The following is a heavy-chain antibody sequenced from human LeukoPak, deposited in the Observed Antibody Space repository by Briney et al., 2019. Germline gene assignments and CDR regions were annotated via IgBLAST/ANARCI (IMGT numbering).Heavy chain of an antibody. J-gene: IGHJ2*01. CDR2: INHSGST. Sequence: SETLSLTCAVYGGSFSGYYWSWIRQPPGKGLEWIGEINHSGSTNYNPSLKSRVTISVDTSKNQFSLKLSSVTAADTAVYYCARVPYYDIFSGPWYFDLWGRGTLVTVSP. CDR1: GGSFSGYY. D-gene: IGHD3-9*01. V-gene: IGHV4-34*01. CDR3: ARVPYYDIFSGPWYFDL.